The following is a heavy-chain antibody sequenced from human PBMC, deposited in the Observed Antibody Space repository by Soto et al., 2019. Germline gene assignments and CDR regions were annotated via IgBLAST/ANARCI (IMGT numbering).Heavy chain of an antibody. Sequence: QVQLQESGPGLVKPSETLSLICTVSGGSISSYYWSWIRQPPGKGLEWIGYIYDSGSTNYNPSLKSRVTISVDTSKNQSSLKLSSVTAADTAVYYCARGEERVATPSGYWGQGTLVTVSS. CDR3: ARGEERVATPSGY. D-gene: IGHD2-15*01. J-gene: IGHJ4*02. CDR1: GGSISSYY. V-gene: IGHV4-59*01. CDR2: IYDSGST.